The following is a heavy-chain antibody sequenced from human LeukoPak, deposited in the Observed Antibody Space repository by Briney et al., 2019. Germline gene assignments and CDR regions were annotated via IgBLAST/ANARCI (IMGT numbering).Heavy chain of an antibody. V-gene: IGHV1-18*01. Sequence: ASVTVSFKASGYTFTIYGISWVRQAPGQGREWMGWISAYNGNTNYAQKLQGRVTMTTDTSTSTAYMELRSLRSDDTAVYYCARDADGSGTLLDYWGRGTLVTVSS. J-gene: IGHJ4*02. D-gene: IGHD3-10*01. CDR2: ISAYNGNT. CDR3: ARDADGSGTLLDY. CDR1: GYTFTIYG.